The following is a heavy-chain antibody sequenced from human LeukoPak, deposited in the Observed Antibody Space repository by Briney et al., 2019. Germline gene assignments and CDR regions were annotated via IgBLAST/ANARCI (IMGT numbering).Heavy chain of an antibody. CDR1: GGSISSYY. CDR2: IYYSGST. D-gene: IGHD2-2*01. J-gene: IGHJ6*02. V-gene: IGHV4-59*01. Sequence: PSETLSLTCTVSGGSISSYYWSWIRQPPGKGLEWIGYIYYSGSTNYNPSLKSRVTISVDTSKNQFSLKLSSVTAADTAVYYCARDQIVVVPAASYYYYYGMDVWGQGTTVTVSS. CDR3: ARDQIVVVPAASYYYYYGMDV.